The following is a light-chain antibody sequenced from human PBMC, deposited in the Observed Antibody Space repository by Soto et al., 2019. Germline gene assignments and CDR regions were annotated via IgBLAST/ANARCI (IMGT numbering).Light chain of an antibody. CDR1: QSISIY. CDR2: AAS. CDR3: QQSDSDPLT. V-gene: IGKV1-39*01. Sequence: DIQMTPSPSSLSASVGDKGAIPFRPSQSISIYLNWYQQKPGKAPKLLIYAASNLQSGVPSRFSGSGSGTHFALTISSVQREDFATYYCQQSDSDPLTFGGGTKVDIK. J-gene: IGKJ4*01.